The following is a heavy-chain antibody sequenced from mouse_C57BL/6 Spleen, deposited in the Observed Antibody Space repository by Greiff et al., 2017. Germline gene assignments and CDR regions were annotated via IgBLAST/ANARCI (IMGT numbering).Heavy chain of an antibody. CDR3: ARQNSNWDMDY. CDR1: GFTFSSYG. CDR2: ISSGGGYT. Sequence: EVQVVESGGDLVKPGGSLKLSCAASGFTFSSYGMSWVRQTPDKRLEWVATISSGGGYTYYPDSLKGRFTISRDTAKNTLYLQMSRLKSEDTAMYYCARQNSNWDMDYWGQGTTVTVSS. D-gene: IGHD2-5*01. J-gene: IGHJ4*01. V-gene: IGHV5-6*01.